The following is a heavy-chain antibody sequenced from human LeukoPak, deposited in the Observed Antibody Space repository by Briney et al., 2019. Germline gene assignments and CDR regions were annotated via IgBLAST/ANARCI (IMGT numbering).Heavy chain of an antibody. CDR3: AKDRGPYYYGSGSPYYFDY. V-gene: IGHV3-30*02. CDR2: IRYDGSNK. J-gene: IGHJ4*02. CDR1: GFTFSGYG. Sequence: GGSLRLSCAASGFTFSGYGMHWVRQAPGKGLEWVAFIRYDGSNKYYADSVKGRFTISRDNSKNTLYLQMNSLRGEDTAVYYCAKDRGPYYYGSGSPYYFDYWGQGTLVTVSS. D-gene: IGHD3-10*01.